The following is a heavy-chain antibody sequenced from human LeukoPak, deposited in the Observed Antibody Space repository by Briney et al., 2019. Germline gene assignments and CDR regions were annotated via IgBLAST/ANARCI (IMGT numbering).Heavy chain of an antibody. CDR1: GFTLSSYA. J-gene: IGHJ1*01. CDR2: ISGIGGST. V-gene: IGHV3-23*01. D-gene: IGHD6-13*01. Sequence: GESLRLSCAAPGFTLSSYAMSWVRQAPRKGLEWVSAISGIGGSTYYSDSVKGRFTISRDNAKNTLYLQMYSLRAEDTAVYYCAKGYDPYCSSWYESPQFQDWGQGSLVIVSS. CDR3: AKGYDPYCSSWYESPQFQD.